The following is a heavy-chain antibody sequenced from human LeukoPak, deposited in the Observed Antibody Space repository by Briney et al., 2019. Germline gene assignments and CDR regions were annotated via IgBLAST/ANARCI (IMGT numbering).Heavy chain of an antibody. CDR1: GFTVSNNY. V-gene: IGHV3-53*01. CDR2: IWSGGTT. Sequence: GGSLRLSCAVSGFTVSNNYMNWVRQAPGKGLEWVSVIWSGGTTYYADSVKSRFAISRDNSRNTLYLQMNRLSAEDTAVYYCAKGVVGATGSYFDYWGQGTLVTVSS. CDR3: AKGVVGATGSYFDY. J-gene: IGHJ4*02. D-gene: IGHD1-26*01.